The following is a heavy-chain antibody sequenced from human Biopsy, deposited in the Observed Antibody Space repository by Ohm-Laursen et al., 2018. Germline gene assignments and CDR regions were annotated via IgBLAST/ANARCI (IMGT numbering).Heavy chain of an antibody. V-gene: IGHV4-4*07. J-gene: IGHJ3*02. D-gene: IGHD3-22*01. CDR1: GGSLSSYY. Sequence: SETLSLTCAVSGGSLSSYYWSWIRQPAGKGLEWIGRIYSRGSTNYNPSLKSRVTLSMDTSKRQFSLKLSFVTTADTAVYYCARWTPEYDSSRYYLDAFDIWGQGTKVTVSS. CDR3: ARWTPEYDSSRYYLDAFDI. CDR2: IYSRGST.